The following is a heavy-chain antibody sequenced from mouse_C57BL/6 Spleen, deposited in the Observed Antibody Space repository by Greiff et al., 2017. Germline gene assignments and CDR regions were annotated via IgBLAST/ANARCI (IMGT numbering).Heavy chain of an antibody. CDR2: INPNNGGT. CDR1: GYTFTDYN. J-gene: IGHJ4*01. Sequence: VQLKQSGPELVKPGASVKMSCKASGYTFTDYNMHWVKQSHGKSLEWIGYINPNNGGTSYNQKFKGKATLTVNKSSSTAYMELRSLTSEDSAVYYCARWRDYDGYAMDYWGQGTSVTVSS. CDR3: ARWRDYDGYAMDY. D-gene: IGHD2-4*01. V-gene: IGHV1-22*01.